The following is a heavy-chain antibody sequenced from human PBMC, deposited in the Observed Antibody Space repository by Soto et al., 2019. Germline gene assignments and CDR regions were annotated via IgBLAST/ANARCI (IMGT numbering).Heavy chain of an antibody. V-gene: IGHV4-34*01. CDR3: AREPLYYDFWSGYGSGSYNYFDY. Sequence: SETLSLTCAVYGGSFSGYYWSWIRQPPGKGLEWIGEINHSGSTNYNPSLKSRVTISVDTSKNQFSLKLSSVTAADTAVYYCAREPLYYDFWSGYGSGSYNYFDYWGQGTLVTVSS. J-gene: IGHJ4*02. CDR2: INHSGST. CDR1: GGSFSGYY. D-gene: IGHD3-3*01.